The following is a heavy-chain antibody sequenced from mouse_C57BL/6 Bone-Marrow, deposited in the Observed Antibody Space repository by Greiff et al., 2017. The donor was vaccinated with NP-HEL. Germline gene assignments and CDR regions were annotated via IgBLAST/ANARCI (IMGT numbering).Heavy chain of an antibody. J-gene: IGHJ2*01. V-gene: IGHV5-9-1*02. Sequence: DVHLVESGEGLVKPGGSLKLSCAASGFTFSSYAMSWVRQTPEKRLEWVAYISSGGDYIYYADTVKGRFTISRDNARNTLYLQMSSLKSEDTAMYYCTRDLYDGYYVSYYFDYWGQGTTLTVSS. CDR1: GFTFSSYA. CDR3: TRDLYDGYYVSYYFDY. D-gene: IGHD2-3*01. CDR2: ISSGGDYI.